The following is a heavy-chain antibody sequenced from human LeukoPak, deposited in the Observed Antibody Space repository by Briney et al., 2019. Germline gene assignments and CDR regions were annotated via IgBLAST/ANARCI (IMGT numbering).Heavy chain of an antibody. D-gene: IGHD1-1*01. CDR3: ARLRVARVSGTDY. CDR2: IYYSGST. J-gene: IGHJ4*02. CDR1: GGSISSSSYY. V-gene: IGHV4-39*01. Sequence: SSETLSLTCTVSGGSISSSSYYWGWIRQPPGKGLEWIGSIYYSGSTYYNPSLKSRVTISVDTSKNQFSLKLTSVTAADTAVYYCARLRVARVSGTDYCGQGTLVTVSS.